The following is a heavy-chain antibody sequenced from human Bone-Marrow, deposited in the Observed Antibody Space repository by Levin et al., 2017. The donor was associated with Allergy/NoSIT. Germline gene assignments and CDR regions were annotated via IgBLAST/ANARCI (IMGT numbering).Heavy chain of an antibody. J-gene: IGHJ6*02. CDR1: GFSFSSYD. V-gene: IGHV3-48*03. CDR2: ISSSGSPI. D-gene: IGHD2-2*01. CDR3: ARTQYCSSTSCPYAMDG. Sequence: GESLKISCAASGFSFSSYDMNWVRQAPGKGLEWVSYISSSGSPIYYADSVKGRFAISRDSAENSLYLQMNSLRAEDTAVYYCARTQYCSSTSCPYAMDGWGQGTTVTVSS.